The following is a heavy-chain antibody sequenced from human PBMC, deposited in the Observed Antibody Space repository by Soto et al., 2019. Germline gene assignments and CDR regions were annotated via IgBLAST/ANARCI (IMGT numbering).Heavy chain of an antibody. J-gene: IGHJ4*02. Sequence: EVQLVESGGGLVQPGGSLRLSCAASGFTFSSYAMHWVRQAPGKGLEYVSAISSNGGSTYYANSVKGRFTISRNNSSNTLYLQMDRLRAEDMAVYYCARGLYYGWGIEYWGQGTPVTVSS. CDR2: ISSNGGST. CDR3: ARGLYYGWGIEY. V-gene: IGHV3-64*01. CDR1: GFTFSSYA. D-gene: IGHD3-10*01.